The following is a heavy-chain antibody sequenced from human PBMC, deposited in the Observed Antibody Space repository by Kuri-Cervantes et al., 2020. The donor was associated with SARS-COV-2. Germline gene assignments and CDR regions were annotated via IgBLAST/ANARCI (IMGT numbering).Heavy chain of an antibody. D-gene: IGHD5-24*01. CDR2: IYHSGST. J-gene: IGHJ4*02. Sequence: SETLSLTCTVSGGSISSSSYYWGWLRQPPGKGLEWIVSIYHSGSTYYNPSLKSRVTISVDTSKNQVSLKVTSVTAADTAIYYCARDSRWASRDITLDWGQGTLVTVSS. CDR3: ARDSRWASRDITLD. CDR1: GGSISSSSYY. V-gene: IGHV4-39*07.